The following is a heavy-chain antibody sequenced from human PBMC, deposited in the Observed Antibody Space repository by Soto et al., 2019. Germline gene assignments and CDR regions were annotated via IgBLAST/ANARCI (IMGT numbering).Heavy chain of an antibody. Sequence: SETLCRTWAVSGGSFTSNSWWTCVRQPPGQGLEWIGEVYRTGSTNYSPSLKSRVTISLDKSENQFSLKVTSLTAADTAVYYCASRDPGTSVDYWGQGTLVTGSS. CDR2: VYRTGST. J-gene: IGHJ4*02. D-gene: IGHD1-7*01. CDR3: ASRDPGTSVDY. V-gene: IGHV4-4*02. CDR1: GGSFTSNSW.